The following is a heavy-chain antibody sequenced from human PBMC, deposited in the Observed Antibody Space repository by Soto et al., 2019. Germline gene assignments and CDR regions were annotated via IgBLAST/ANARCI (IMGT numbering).Heavy chain of an antibody. D-gene: IGHD2-21*02. V-gene: IGHV3-33*01. J-gene: IGHJ6*02. CDR3: ARVMCGDCPNYYYYSMDV. CDR2: IWSDGSSK. Sequence: GGSLRLSCAASGFAFGNYGIHWVRQAPGKGLEWVAVIWSDGSSKYYGDSVKGRFTISRDNSKNTVYLQMNSLRAEDTAVYYCARVMCGDCPNYYYYSMDVWGQGTTVTVSS. CDR1: GFAFGNYG.